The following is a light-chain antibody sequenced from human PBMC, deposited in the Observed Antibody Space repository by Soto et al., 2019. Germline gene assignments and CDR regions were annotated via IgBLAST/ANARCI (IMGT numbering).Light chain of an antibody. V-gene: IGKV3-11*01. J-gene: IGKJ4*01. CDR2: DAS. CDR3: QQRSNWPLT. Sequence: EGVFTQSRVTLSLSTVERATLSCSASQSVSSSYLAWYQQKPGQAPRLLIYDASNRATGIPARFSGSGSGTDFTLTISSLEPEDFAVYYCQQRSNWPLTFGGGTKVDIK. CDR1: QSVSSSY.